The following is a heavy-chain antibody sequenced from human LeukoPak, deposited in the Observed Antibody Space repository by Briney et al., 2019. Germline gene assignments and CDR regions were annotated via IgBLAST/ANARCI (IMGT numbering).Heavy chain of an antibody. V-gene: IGHV1-8*01. D-gene: IGHD2-15*01. CDR2: MNPNSGNT. J-gene: IGHJ4*02. CDR3: ARGTRGTLGYCSGGSCYSFFY. Sequence: ASVKVSCKASGYTFTSYDINWVRQATGQGLEWMGWMNPNSGNTGYAQKFQARVTMTRNTSISTAYMELSSLRSEDTAVYYCARGTRGTLGYCSGGSCYSFFYWGQGTLVTVPS. CDR1: GYTFTSYD.